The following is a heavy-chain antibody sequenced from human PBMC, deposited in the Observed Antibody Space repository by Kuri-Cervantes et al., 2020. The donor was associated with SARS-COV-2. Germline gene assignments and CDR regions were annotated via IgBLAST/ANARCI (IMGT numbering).Heavy chain of an antibody. V-gene: IGHV4-39*01. CDR2: IYYNGAT. CDR3: ARHLWATVTTRYFDL. Sequence: GSLRLSCTVSGGSISSSNYYWGWIRQPPGKGLEWIATIYYNGATQYNPSLRSRVTISVDTSKNQFSLKLSSVTAADTAVYYCARHLWATVTTRYFDLWGRGTLVTVSS. CDR1: GGSISSSNYY. D-gene: IGHD4-17*01. J-gene: IGHJ2*01.